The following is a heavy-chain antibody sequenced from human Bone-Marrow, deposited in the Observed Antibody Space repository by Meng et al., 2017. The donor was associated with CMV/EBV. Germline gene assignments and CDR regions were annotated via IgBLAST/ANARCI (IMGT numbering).Heavy chain of an antibody. Sequence: VQLVPTVVDVKKPGPSGKVSCKASAYTFTGYYMHWVRQAPGQGLEWMGWINPNSGGTNYAQKFQGRVTMTRDTSISTAYMELSRLRSDDTAVYYCAREEGGYSGYDLGYWGQGTLVTVSS. D-gene: IGHD5-12*01. CDR1: AYTFTGYY. V-gene: IGHV1-2*02. CDR2: INPNSGGT. CDR3: AREEGGYSGYDLGY. J-gene: IGHJ4*02.